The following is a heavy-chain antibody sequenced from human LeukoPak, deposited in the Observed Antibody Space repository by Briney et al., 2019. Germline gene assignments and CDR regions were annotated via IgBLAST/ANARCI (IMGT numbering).Heavy chain of an antibody. J-gene: IGHJ4*02. Sequence: ASVKVSCKASGYTFTSYGISWVRQAPGQGLEWMGIINPSGGSTSYAQKFQGRVTMTRDMSTSTVYMELSSLRSEDTAVYYCASEPIYDSSGYYDYWGQGTLVTVSS. V-gene: IGHV1-46*01. D-gene: IGHD3-22*01. CDR1: GYTFTSYG. CDR2: INPSGGST. CDR3: ASEPIYDSSGYYDY.